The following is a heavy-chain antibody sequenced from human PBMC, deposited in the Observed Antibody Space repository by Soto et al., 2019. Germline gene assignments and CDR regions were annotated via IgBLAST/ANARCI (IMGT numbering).Heavy chain of an antibody. Sequence: SETLSLTCTVSAGSISSSSYYWGWIRQPPGKGLEWIGSIYYSGSTYYNPSLKSRVTISVDTSKNQFSLMLSSVTAAYTAVYYCARGAYSSSRGGFFYYYYYKDVWGKGTTVTVAS. J-gene: IGHJ6*03. V-gene: IGHV4-39*01. D-gene: IGHD6-6*01. CDR1: AGSISSSSYY. CDR2: IYYSGST. CDR3: ARGAYSSSRGGFFYYYYYKDV.